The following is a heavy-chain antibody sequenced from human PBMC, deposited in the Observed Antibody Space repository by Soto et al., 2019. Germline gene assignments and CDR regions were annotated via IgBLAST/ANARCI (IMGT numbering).Heavy chain of an antibody. CDR3: ARGVGNNWNYICFDP. Sequence: QVRVVESGGGVVQPGRSLRLSCAASGFTFSTYAMHWVRQAPGKGLEWVAGASYDGNDKDYADSVKGRFTISRDNSKNTLYLQMSSLRVDDTAVYYCARGVGNNWNYICFDPWGQGTLVTVSS. J-gene: IGHJ5*02. D-gene: IGHD1-1*01. CDR2: ASYDGNDK. CDR1: GFTFSTYA. V-gene: IGHV3-30*03.